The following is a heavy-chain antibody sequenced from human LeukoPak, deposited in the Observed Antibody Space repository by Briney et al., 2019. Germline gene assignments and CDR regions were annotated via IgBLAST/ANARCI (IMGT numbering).Heavy chain of an antibody. J-gene: IGHJ5*02. CDR1: GFTFSSYS. D-gene: IGHD3-10*01. Sequence: PGESLRLSCAASGFTFSSYSMNWVRQAPGKGLEWISYISSASNTIYYADSVKGRFTISRDNAKNSVYLQMNSLRAEDTAMYYCARDGWFGDYKWFDPWGQGTLVTVSS. CDR3: ARDGWFGDYKWFDP. V-gene: IGHV3-48*01. CDR2: ISSASNTI.